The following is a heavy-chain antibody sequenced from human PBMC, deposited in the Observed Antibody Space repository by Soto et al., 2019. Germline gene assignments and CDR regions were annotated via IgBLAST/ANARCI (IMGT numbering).Heavy chain of an antibody. D-gene: IGHD6-13*01. J-gene: IGHJ4*02. CDR1: GYTFTIYY. CDR2: INPSGGST. Sequence: ASVKVSCKASGYTFTIYYMHWVRQAPGQGLEWMGIINPSGGSTTYAQKFQGRVTMTRDTSKSIAYLQMNSLKTEDTAIYYCTRGFYSTASYPRFDYWGQGTLVTVSS. V-gene: IGHV1-46*03. CDR3: TRGFYSTASYPRFDY.